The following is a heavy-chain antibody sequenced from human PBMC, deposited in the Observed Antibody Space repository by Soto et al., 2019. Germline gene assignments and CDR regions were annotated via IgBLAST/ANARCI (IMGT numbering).Heavy chain of an antibody. Sequence: GGSLRLSCAASGFTFDDYTMHWVRQAPGKGLEWVSLISLDGGRTYYADSVKGRCTISRDNSKNSLYLQMNSLRTEDTALYYCAKVKVAGTADNYYGIDVWGQGTTVTVSS. V-gene: IGHV3-43*01. J-gene: IGHJ6*02. CDR3: AKVKVAGTADNYYGIDV. CDR2: ISLDGGRT. CDR1: GFTFDDYT. D-gene: IGHD6-19*01.